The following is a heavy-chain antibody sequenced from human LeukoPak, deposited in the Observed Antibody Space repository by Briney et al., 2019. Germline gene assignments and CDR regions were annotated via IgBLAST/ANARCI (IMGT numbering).Heavy chain of an antibody. J-gene: IGHJ5*02. D-gene: IGHD2-21*01. CDR3: ASGVCGGDCRDWFDP. Sequence: ASVKVSCKASGYTFTSYAMHWVRQAPGQRLEWMGWINAGNGNTKYSQKFQGRVTITRDTSASTAYMELSSLRSEDTAVYYCASGVCGGDCRDWFDPWGQGTLVTVSS. CDR2: INAGNGNT. CDR1: GYTFTSYA. V-gene: IGHV1-3*01.